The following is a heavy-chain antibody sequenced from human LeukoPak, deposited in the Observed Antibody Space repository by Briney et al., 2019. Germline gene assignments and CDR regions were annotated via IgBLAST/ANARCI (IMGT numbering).Heavy chain of an antibody. CDR3: ARHNSDVLLWFGEPNWFDP. CDR2: IYYSGST. V-gene: IGHV4-39*01. D-gene: IGHD3-10*01. J-gene: IGHJ5*02. CDR1: GGSISSSSYY. Sequence: SETLSLTCTVSGGSISSSSYYWGWIRQPPGKGLEWIGSIYYSGSTYYNPSLKSRVTISVDTSKNQFSLKLSSVTAADTAVYYCARHNSDVLLWFGEPNWFDPWGQGTLVTVSS.